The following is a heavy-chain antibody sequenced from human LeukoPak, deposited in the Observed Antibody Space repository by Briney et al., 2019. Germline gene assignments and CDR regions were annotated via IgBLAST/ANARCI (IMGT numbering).Heavy chain of an antibody. CDR2: TYYRSKWYN. D-gene: IGHD3-10*01. J-gene: IGHJ4*02. CDR3: AAGTGVFDY. V-gene: IGHV6-1*01. Sequence: SQTLSLTCAISGDSVSSNSAAWNWFRQSPSRGLEWLGRTYYRSKWYNDYAESVKSRITINPETSKNQFSLQLNSVTPVDTAVYYCAAGTGVFDYWGQGTLVTVSS. CDR1: GDSVSSNSAA.